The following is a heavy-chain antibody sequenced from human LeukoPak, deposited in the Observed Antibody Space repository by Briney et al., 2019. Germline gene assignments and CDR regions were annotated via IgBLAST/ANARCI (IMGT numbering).Heavy chain of an antibody. CDR2: ISSRSTYK. J-gene: IGHJ4*02. Sequence: GGSLRLSCEVSGFTFSSYTMNWVRQAPGKGLEWVSSISSRSTYKYYADSVKGRLTISRDNAKNSLYLQMNSLRAEDTALYYCARDQYYGSGSYLPFDYWGQGTLVTVSS. D-gene: IGHD3-10*01. CDR1: GFTFSSYT. CDR3: ARDQYYGSGSYLPFDY. V-gene: IGHV3-21*01.